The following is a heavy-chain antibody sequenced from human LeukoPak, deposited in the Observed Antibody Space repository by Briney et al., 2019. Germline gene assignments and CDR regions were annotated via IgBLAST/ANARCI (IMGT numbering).Heavy chain of an antibody. CDR1: AGSFSGYY. CDR3: ASPAVAGTNYYYYYMDV. J-gene: IGHJ6*03. CDR2: INHSGST. D-gene: IGHD6-19*01. Sequence: SETLSLTCAVYAGSFSGYYWSWIRQPPGKGREWIGEINHSGSTNYNPSLKSRVTISVDTSKNQFSLKLSSVTAADTAVYYCASPAVAGTNYYYYYMDVWGKGTTVTVSS. V-gene: IGHV4-34*01.